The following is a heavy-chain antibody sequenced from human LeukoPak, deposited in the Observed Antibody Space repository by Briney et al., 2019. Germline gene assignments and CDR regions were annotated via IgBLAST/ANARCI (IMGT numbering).Heavy chain of an antibody. CDR1: GGSITSHSW. V-gene: IGHV4-4*02. J-gene: IGHJ4*02. Sequence: PSETLSLTCAVSGGSITSHSWWSWVRQPPGKGLEWIGEIYHGGDTNYDPSVKSRVTMSVDKSKNHFSLNLRSVTAADTAIYYCASHVTVLGTRGFDYWGQGILVTASS. D-gene: IGHD6-19*01. CDR3: ASHVTVLGTRGFDY. CDR2: IYHGGDT.